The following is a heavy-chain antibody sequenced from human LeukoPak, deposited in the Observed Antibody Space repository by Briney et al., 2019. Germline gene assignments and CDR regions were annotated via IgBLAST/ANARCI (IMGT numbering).Heavy chain of an antibody. J-gene: IGHJ4*02. CDR3: ATEYYEDGGPGSSTLFDY. CDR1: GYTFTGYY. CDR2: INPNSGGT. D-gene: IGHD3-22*01. V-gene: IGHV1-2*02. Sequence: GASVKVSCKASGYTFTGYYMHWVRQAPGQGLEWMGWINPNSGGTNYAQKFQGRVTMTEDTSTDTAYMELSSLRSEDTAVYYCATEYYEDGGPGSSTLFDYWGQGTLVTVSS.